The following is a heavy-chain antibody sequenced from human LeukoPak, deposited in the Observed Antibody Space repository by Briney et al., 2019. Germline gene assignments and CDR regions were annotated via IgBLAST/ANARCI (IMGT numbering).Heavy chain of an antibody. D-gene: IGHD3-3*01. CDR3: AKVANNFWSGLDY. CDR2: ITTNGDST. J-gene: IGHJ4*02. V-gene: IGHV3-23*01. Sequence: GGSLRLSCAASGFTFNTYAMNWVRQAPGKGLEWVSGITTNGDSTYYADSVKGRFTLSRDNSKSTLYLQMNSLRAEDTAIYCCAKVANNFWSGLDYWGQGALVTVSS. CDR1: GFTFNTYA.